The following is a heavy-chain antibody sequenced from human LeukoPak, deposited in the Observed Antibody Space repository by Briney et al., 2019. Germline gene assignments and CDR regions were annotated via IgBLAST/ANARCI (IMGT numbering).Heavy chain of an antibody. V-gene: IGHV3-15*01. J-gene: IGHJ4*02. CDR3: TTEPGNLWSGEFDFDY. CDR2: IKSKTDGGTT. Sequence: GGSLRLSCAASGFNFSNAWMSWVRQAPGKGLEWVGRIKSKTDGGTTDYAAPVKGRFTISRDDSKNTLYLQMNSLKTEDTAVYYCTTEPGNLWSGEFDFDYWGQGTLVTVSS. D-gene: IGHD3-10*01. CDR1: GFNFSNAW.